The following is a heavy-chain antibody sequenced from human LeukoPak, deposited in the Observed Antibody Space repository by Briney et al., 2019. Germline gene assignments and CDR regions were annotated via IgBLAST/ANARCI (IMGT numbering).Heavy chain of an antibody. CDR3: ATVGYSSSWPINWFDP. Sequence: GASVKVSCKASGGTFSSYAISWVRQAPGQGLEWMGGIIPIFGTANYAQKFQGRVTMTEDTSTDTAYMELSSLRSEDTAVYYCATVGYSSSWPINWFDPWGQGTLVTVSS. CDR2: IIPIFGTA. J-gene: IGHJ5*02. V-gene: IGHV1-69*06. CDR1: GGTFSSYA. D-gene: IGHD6-13*01.